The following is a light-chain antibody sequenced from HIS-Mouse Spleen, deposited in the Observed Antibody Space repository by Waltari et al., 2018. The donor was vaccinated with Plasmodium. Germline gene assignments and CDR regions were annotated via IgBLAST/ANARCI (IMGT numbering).Light chain of an antibody. Sequence: EIVLTQSPGTLSLSPGERATLSCRASQSVSSSYLAWYQQKPGQAPRLLSYGASSRATGIPERFSGSGSGTDFTLTISRLEPEDFAVYYCQQYGSSPYTFGQGTKLEIK. CDR3: QQYGSSPYT. J-gene: IGKJ2*01. V-gene: IGKV3-20*01. CDR1: QSVSSSY. CDR2: GAS.